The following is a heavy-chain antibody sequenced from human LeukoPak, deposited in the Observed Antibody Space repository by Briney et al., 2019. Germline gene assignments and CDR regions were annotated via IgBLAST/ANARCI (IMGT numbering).Heavy chain of an antibody. J-gene: IGHJ6*02. CDR3: ARDSSGASYYYGLDV. V-gene: IGHV4-61*02. D-gene: IGHD3-22*01. CDR1: GGSTSSGSYY. Sequence: SQTLSLTCTVSGGSTSSGSYYWSWIRRPAGKGLEWIGRIYTSGSTNYNPSLESRVTISVDTSKNQFSLKLSSVTAADTAVYYCARDSSGASYYYGLDVWGQGTTVTVSS. CDR2: IYTSGST.